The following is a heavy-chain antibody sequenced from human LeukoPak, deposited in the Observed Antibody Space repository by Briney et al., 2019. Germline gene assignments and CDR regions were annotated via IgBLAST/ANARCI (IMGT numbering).Heavy chain of an antibody. CDR3: AKTLVATTCYFDY. CDR2: ISGSGGST. CDR1: GFTFSTFA. V-gene: IGHV3-23*01. Sequence: GGSLRLSCAASGFTFSTFAMSWVRQAPGKGLEWVSSISGSGGSTYYADSVKGRFTISRDNSKNTLYLQMNSLRAEDTAVYYCAKTLVATTCYFDYWGQGTLVTVSS. J-gene: IGHJ4*02. D-gene: IGHD5-12*01.